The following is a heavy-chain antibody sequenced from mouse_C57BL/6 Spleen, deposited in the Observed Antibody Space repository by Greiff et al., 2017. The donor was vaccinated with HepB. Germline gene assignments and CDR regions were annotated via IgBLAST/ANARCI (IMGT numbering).Heavy chain of an antibody. V-gene: IGHV14-3*01. CDR3: ARGELYGNWFAY. Sequence: VQLKQSVAELVRPGASVKLSCTASGFTIKNTYMHWVKQRPEQGLEWIGRIDPANGNTKYAPKFQGKATITADTSSNTAYLQLSSLTSEDTAIYYCARGELYGNWFAYWGQGTLVTVSA. D-gene: IGHD2-1*01. J-gene: IGHJ3*01. CDR2: IDPANGNT. CDR1: GFTIKNTY.